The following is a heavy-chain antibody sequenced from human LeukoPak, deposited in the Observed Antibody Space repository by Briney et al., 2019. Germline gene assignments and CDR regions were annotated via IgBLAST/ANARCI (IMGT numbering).Heavy chain of an antibody. J-gene: IGHJ4*02. Sequence: PSETLSLTCTVSGGSISSYYWSWIRQPPGKGLEWIGYIYYSGSTNYNPSLKSRVTISVDTSKNQFSLKLSSVTAADTAVYYCARQKPITMVRGVTFFFDYWGQGTLVTVSS. CDR2: IYYSGST. CDR3: ARQKPITMVRGVTFFFDY. CDR1: GGSISSYY. V-gene: IGHV4-59*01. D-gene: IGHD3-10*01.